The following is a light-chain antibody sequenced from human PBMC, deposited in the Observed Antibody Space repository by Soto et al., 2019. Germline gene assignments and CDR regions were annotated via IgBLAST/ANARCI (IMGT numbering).Light chain of an antibody. CDR1: QSLLHSDGKTY. CDR2: EAS. CDR3: MQSLHLPWT. V-gene: IGKV2D-29*01. J-gene: IGKJ1*01. Sequence: DIVMTQTPLSLSVTPGQPASISCKSSQSLLHSDGKTYVYWYQQKPGQPPQLLICEASNRFSGVPDRFSGSGSGTDFSLKISRVEAEDVGVYYCMQSLHLPWTFGQGTKVDIK.